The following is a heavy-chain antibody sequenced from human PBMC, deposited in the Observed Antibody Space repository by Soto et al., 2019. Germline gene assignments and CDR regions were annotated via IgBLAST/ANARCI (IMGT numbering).Heavy chain of an antibody. D-gene: IGHD2-15*01. CDR2: IYYSGST. V-gene: IGHV4-30-4*01. Sequence: SETLSLTCTVSGGSISSGDYYWSWIRQPPGKGLEWIGYIYYSGSTYYNPSLKSRVTISKDTSKNQFSLELSSVTAADTAVYICARRRDGYSYFTYWGQGTLVTVSS. CDR1: GGSISSGDYY. J-gene: IGHJ4*02. CDR3: ARRRDGYSYFTY.